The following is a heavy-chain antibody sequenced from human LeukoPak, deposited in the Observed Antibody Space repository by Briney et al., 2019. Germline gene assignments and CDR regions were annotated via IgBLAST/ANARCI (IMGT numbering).Heavy chain of an antibody. CDR3: ATHYDILTGYYSPFEY. J-gene: IGHJ4*02. Sequence: GGSLRLSCAASGFTFSSYAMSWVRQAPGKGLEWVSAISGSGGSTYYADSVKGRFTISRDNSKNTLYLQMNSLRAEDTAVYYCATHYDILTGYYSPFEYWGQGTLVTASS. CDR2: ISGSGGST. CDR1: GFTFSSYA. D-gene: IGHD3-9*01. V-gene: IGHV3-23*01.